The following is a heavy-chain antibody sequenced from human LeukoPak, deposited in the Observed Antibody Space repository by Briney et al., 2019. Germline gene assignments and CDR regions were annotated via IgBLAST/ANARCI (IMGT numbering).Heavy chain of an antibody. V-gene: IGHV3-7*01. CDR3: ARSYYGSGTSYGMDV. CDR2: IKQDGSEK. J-gene: IGHJ6*02. CDR1: GFTSSRHW. Sequence: GGSLRLSCALSGFTSSRHWMSWVRQAPGKGLEWLANIKQDGSEKYYVDSVEGRFTISRDNAKNSLYLQMNSLRAEDTAVYYCARSYYGSGTSYGMDVWGQGTTVTVSS. D-gene: IGHD3-10*01.